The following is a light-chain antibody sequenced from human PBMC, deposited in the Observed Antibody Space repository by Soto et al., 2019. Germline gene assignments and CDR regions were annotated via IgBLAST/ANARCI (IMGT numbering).Light chain of an antibody. Sequence: QSALTQHPSASGSPGQSVTISCTGTSSDVGANNYVSWYQQHPGKAPKLMICEVTKRPSGVPDRFSGSKSGNTASLTVSGLQAEDEADYYCSSYAGTNRVFGTGTKLTVL. V-gene: IGLV2-8*01. CDR2: EVT. J-gene: IGLJ1*01. CDR1: SSDVGANNY. CDR3: SSYAGTNRV.